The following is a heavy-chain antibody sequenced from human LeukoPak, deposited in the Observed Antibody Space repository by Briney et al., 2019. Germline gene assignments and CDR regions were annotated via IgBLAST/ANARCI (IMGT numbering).Heavy chain of an antibody. CDR3: ARQRTIGTGWTYFDS. J-gene: IGHJ4*02. D-gene: IGHD1/OR15-1a*01. Sequence: PSETLSLTCTVSGVSISTSYWTWIRQPPGKGLEWIGYFSYTGSTNYNPSFKSRVTMSVDTSKKKFSLKLTSVTAADTAVYYCARQRTIGTGWTYFDSWGQGTLVTVSS. CDR1: GVSISTSY. V-gene: IGHV4-59*08. CDR2: FSYTGST.